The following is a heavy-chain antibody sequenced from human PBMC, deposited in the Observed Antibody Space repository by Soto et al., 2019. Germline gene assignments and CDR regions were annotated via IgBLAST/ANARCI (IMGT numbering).Heavy chain of an antibody. CDR3: AKGGQSYDY. CDR2: ISTSVGST. V-gene: IGHV3-23*01. Sequence: EVQLLESGGGSVQPGGSLSLSCAASGFPFGTYAMAWVGQAPGKGLEWVSAISTSVGSTYYTDSVKGRFTISRDNSKNTLYLQMNSLRAEDTAVYYCAKGGQSYDYWGQGTLVTVSS. J-gene: IGHJ4*02. D-gene: IGHD3-10*01. CDR1: GFPFGTYA.